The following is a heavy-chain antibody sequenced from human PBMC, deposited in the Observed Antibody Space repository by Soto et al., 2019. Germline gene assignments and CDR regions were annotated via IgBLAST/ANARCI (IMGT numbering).Heavy chain of an antibody. CDR1: GFTFSSYA. CDR3: AKDLEHSSGYSEYFQH. J-gene: IGHJ1*01. Sequence: GGSLRLSCAASGFTFSSYAMSWVRQAPGKGLEWVSAISGSGGSTYYADSVKGRFTISRDNSKNTLYLQMNSLRAEDTAVYYCAKDLEHSSGYSEYFQHWGQGTLVTVSS. CDR2: ISGSGGST. D-gene: IGHD3-22*01. V-gene: IGHV3-23*01.